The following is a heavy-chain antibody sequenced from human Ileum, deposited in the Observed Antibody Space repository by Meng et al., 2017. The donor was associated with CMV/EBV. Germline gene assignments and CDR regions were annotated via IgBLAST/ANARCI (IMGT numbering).Heavy chain of an antibody. V-gene: IGHV3-53*01. Sequence: LKISCAASGFTVSSNYMSWVRQAPGKGLEWVSVIYSGGSTYYADSVKGRFTISRDNSKNTLYLQMNSLRAEDTAVYYCARDLGIAAAHYYGMDVWGQGTTVTVSS. CDR3: ARDLGIAAAHYYGMDV. CDR2: IYSGGST. CDR1: GFTVSSNY. J-gene: IGHJ6*02. D-gene: IGHD6-13*01.